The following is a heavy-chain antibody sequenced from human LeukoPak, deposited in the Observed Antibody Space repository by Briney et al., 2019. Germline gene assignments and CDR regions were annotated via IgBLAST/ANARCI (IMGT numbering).Heavy chain of an antibody. J-gene: IGHJ4*02. D-gene: IGHD6-19*01. Sequence: SETLSLTCTVSGGSISSSSYYWGWIRQPPGKGLAWIGSIYYSGSTYYNPSLKSRVTISVDTSKNQFSLKLSSVTAADTAVYYCARIAVAGTWCDCWGQGTLVTVSS. CDR3: ARIAVAGTWCDC. CDR1: GGSISSSSYY. CDR2: IYYSGST. V-gene: IGHV4-39*01.